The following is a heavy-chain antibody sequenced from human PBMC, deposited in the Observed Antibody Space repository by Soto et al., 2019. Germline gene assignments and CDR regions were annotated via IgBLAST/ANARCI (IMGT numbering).Heavy chain of an antibody. CDR1: GFTFSSHS. CDR2: ISSSGSTI. J-gene: IGHJ5*01. V-gene: IGHV3-48*02. Sequence: GGSLRLSCAASGFTFSSHSMNWVRQAPGKGLEWVSYISSSGSTIYYADSVKGRFTISRDNAKNSVFLQMTSLRDEDTAVYYCARDRIGYCSSANCFFDSWGQGTLFTVSS. D-gene: IGHD2-2*03. CDR3: ARDRIGYCSSANCFFDS.